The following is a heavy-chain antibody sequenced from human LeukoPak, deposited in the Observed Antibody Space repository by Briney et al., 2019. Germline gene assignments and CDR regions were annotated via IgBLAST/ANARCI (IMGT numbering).Heavy chain of an antibody. D-gene: IGHD3-22*01. Sequence: GGSLRLSCAASGFTFSSYSMNWVRQAPGKGLEWVSSISSSSSYIYYTDSVKGRFTISRDNAKNSLYLQMNSLRAEDTAVYYCARDSYDSSGYYPDYWGQGTLVTVSS. V-gene: IGHV3-21*01. CDR2: ISSSSSYI. CDR1: GFTFSSYS. J-gene: IGHJ4*02. CDR3: ARDSYDSSGYYPDY.